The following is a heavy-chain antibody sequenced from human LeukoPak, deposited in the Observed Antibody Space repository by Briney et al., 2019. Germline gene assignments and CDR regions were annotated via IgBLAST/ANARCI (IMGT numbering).Heavy chain of an antibody. V-gene: IGHV3-7*01. Sequence: QSGGSLRLSCEGSGFTFSNYWMGWVRQAPGKGLQWVANIKTDGSEKYYVDSVKGRFTISRDNAKNSLYLQMNSLRAEDTAVYYCARDGGIVGVWYFDLWGRGTLVTVSS. CDR3: ARDGGIVGVWYFDL. J-gene: IGHJ2*01. D-gene: IGHD1-26*01. CDR1: GFTFSNYW. CDR2: IKTDGSEK.